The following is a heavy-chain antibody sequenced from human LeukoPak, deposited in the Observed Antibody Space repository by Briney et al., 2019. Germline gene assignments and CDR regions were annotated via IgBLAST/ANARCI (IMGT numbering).Heavy chain of an antibody. V-gene: IGHV3-NL1*01. J-gene: IGHJ4*02. D-gene: IGHD3-16*01. Sequence: GRSLRLSCAASGFTFSSYGMHWVRQAPGKGLEWVSRISFSGANTYYADSVRGRFTISRDKSKNTLFLQMNSLRAEDTAVYYCAKGGYDYAEYVDYWGQGTLVTVSS. CDR3: AKGGYDYAEYVDY. CDR2: ISFSGANT. CDR1: GFTFSSYG.